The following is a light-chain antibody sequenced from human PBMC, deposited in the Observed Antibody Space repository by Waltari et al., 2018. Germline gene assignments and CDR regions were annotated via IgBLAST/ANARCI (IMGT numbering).Light chain of an antibody. CDR3: QNHERLPAT. J-gene: IGKJ1*01. CDR1: QSIGRY. V-gene: IGKV3-20*01. Sequence: DIVLTQSPGTLSLSPGERATLSCRASQSIGRYLAWYQQKPDQAPRLLIYGASNRATGIPDRFSGRGSGTDFSLTISRLEPEDFAVYYCQNHERLPATFGQGTKVEIK. CDR2: GAS.